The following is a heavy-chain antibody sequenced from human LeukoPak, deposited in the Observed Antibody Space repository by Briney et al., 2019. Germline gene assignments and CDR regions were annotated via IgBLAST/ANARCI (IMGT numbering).Heavy chain of an antibody. Sequence: GGSLRLYCAASGFTFSSYSMNWVRQAPGKGLEWVSSISSSSSYIYYADSVKGRFTISRDNAKNSLYLQMNSLRAEDTAVYYCARDGMALSSVYWGQGTLVTVSS. CDR3: ARDGMALSSVY. J-gene: IGHJ4*02. V-gene: IGHV3-21*01. D-gene: IGHD2/OR15-2a*01. CDR2: ISSSSSYI. CDR1: GFTFSSYS.